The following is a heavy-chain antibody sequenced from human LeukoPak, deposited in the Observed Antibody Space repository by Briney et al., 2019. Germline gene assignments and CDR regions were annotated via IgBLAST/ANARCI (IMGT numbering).Heavy chain of an antibody. CDR1: GYTFTSYD. D-gene: IGHD5-12*01. Sequence: ASVKVSCKASGYTFTSYDINWVRQATGQGLEWMGWMNPNSGNTGYAQKFQGRGTMTRNTSISKAYMELSSLRSEETAVYYCARGSLLATIIYYYYYMDVWGKGTTVTISS. J-gene: IGHJ6*03. V-gene: IGHV1-8*01. CDR2: MNPNSGNT. CDR3: ARGSLLATIIYYYYYMDV.